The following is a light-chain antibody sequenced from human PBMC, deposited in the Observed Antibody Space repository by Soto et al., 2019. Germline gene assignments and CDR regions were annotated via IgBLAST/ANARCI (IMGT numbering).Light chain of an antibody. J-gene: IGKJ3*01. V-gene: IGKV1-39*01. Sequence: DIPMTQSPSSLSASVGDRVTITCRASQTIIRYLNWYQQKVGRAPNLLIYAASSLQSGVPSRFSGSGSGTDFTLTISSLQPEDFATYYCQQSYSTLFSFGPGTKVEIK. CDR3: QQSYSTLFS. CDR2: AAS. CDR1: QTIIRY.